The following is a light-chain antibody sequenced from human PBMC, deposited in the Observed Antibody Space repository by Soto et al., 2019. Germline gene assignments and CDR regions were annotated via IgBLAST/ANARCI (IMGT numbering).Light chain of an antibody. Sequence: QSVLTQPPSASVTPGQRVTISCSGSSSNIGTNAVHWYQHLPGTAPKLLIYSNDQRPSGVPDRFSGSKSGTSASLAISGLQSEDEADYHCAAWDDSLKGPVFGGGTKVTVL. CDR1: SSNIGTNA. V-gene: IGLV1-44*01. CDR3: AAWDDSLKGPV. J-gene: IGLJ2*01. CDR2: SND.